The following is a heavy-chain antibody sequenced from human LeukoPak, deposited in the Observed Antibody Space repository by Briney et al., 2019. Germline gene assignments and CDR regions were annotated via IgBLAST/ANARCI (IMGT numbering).Heavy chain of an antibody. CDR3: ATDISTHYFGS. J-gene: IGHJ4*02. CDR2: IWYDASNK. D-gene: IGHD3-9*01. V-gene: IGHV3-30*02. CDR1: GISFGSYG. Sequence: GGSLRLSCAASGISFGSYGMHWVRQAPGKGLEWVTFIWYDASNKYYAESVKGRFTISRDNSRNTVSLQMNSLRAEDTAIYYCATDISTHYFGSWGQGTLVTVSS.